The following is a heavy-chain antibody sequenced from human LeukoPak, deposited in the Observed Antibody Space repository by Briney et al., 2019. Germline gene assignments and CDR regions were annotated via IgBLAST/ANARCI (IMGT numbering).Heavy chain of an antibody. D-gene: IGHD2-15*01. CDR3: ARAAGYCSGGSCYSWYYFDS. CDR2: INPNSGGT. V-gene: IGHV1-2*02. J-gene: IGHJ4*02. CDR1: GYTFTVYY. Sequence: ASVKVSFKASGYTFTVYYMHWVRQARGQGREGMGWINPNSGGTNYSQKFQGRVTMTRDTSISTAYMELSRLRSDATAVYYCARAAGYCSGGSCYSWYYFDSWGQGTLVTVSS.